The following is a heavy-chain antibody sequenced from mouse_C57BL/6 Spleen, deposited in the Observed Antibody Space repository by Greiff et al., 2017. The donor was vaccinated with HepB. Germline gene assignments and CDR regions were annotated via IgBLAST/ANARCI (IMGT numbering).Heavy chain of an antibody. CDR2: IDPSDSET. CDR3: AMGDYDYAFAY. CDR1: GYTFTSYW. V-gene: IGHV1-52*01. D-gene: IGHD2-4*01. J-gene: IGHJ3*01. Sequence: QVQLQQPGAELVRPGSSVKLSCKASGYTFTSYWMHWVKQRPIQGLEWIGNIDPSDSETHYNQKFKDKATLTVDKSSSTAYMQLSSLTSEDSAVYYCAMGDYDYAFAYWGQGTLVTVSA.